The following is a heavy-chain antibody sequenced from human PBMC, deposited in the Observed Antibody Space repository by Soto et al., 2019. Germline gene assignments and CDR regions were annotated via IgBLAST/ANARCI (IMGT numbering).Heavy chain of an antibody. J-gene: IGHJ4*02. CDR3: ARGMTPVPPTAFDY. D-gene: IGHD4-17*01. CDR2: IYYSGST. V-gene: IGHV4-39*01. CDR1: GGSISSSSYY. Sequence: QLQLQESGPGLVKPSETLSLTCTVSGGSISSSSYYWGWIRQPPGKGLEWIGSIYYSGSTYYNPPPKSRGTXXVXTXXNQFSLTLSSVTAADTAVYYCARGMTPVPPTAFDYWGQGTLVTVSS.